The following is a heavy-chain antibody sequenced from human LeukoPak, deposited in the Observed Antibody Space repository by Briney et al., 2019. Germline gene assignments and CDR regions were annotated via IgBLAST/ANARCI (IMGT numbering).Heavy chain of an antibody. Sequence: ASVKVSCKASGGTFSSYAISWVRQAPGQGLEWMGGIIPIFGTANYAQKFQGRVTITADESTSTAYMELSSLRSEDTAVYYCARSRIGIFGVVIPAWDIWGQGTMVTVSS. V-gene: IGHV1-69*13. CDR2: IIPIFGTA. D-gene: IGHD3-3*01. CDR3: ARSRIGIFGVVIPAWDI. J-gene: IGHJ3*02. CDR1: GGTFSSYA.